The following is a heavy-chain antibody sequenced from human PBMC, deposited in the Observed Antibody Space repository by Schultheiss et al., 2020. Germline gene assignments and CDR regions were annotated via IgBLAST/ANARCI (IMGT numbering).Heavy chain of an antibody. Sequence: ASVKVSCKASGYTFTSYDINWVRQATGQGLEWMGWMNSNSGNTGYAQKFQERVTITRDMSTSTAYMELSSLRSEDTAVYYCAAGYSYGYFYYGMDVWGQGTTVTVAS. CDR1: GYTFTSYD. CDR3: AAGYSYGYFYYGMDV. CDR2: MNSNSGNT. D-gene: IGHD5-18*01. J-gene: IGHJ6*02. V-gene: IGHV1-8*01.